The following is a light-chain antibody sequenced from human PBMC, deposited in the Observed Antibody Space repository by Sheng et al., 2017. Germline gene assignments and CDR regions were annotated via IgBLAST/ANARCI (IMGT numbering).Light chain of an antibody. Sequence: DIQMTQSPSSLSASVGDRVTITCRASQDISDYLNWYQQKPGKAPKLLIYDASNLEPGVPSRFSGSRSGTDFSFTISSLQPEDTAKYYCQQYDTLPYNFGQGTKLEI. CDR1: QDISDY. CDR3: QQYDTLPYN. J-gene: IGKJ2*01. V-gene: IGKV1-33*01. CDR2: DAS.